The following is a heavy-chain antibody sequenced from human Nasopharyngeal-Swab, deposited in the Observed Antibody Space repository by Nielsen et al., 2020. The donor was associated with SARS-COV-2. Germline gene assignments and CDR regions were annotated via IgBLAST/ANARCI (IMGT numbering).Heavy chain of an antibody. V-gene: IGHV3-7*03. CDR3: ARDPLNYYDSSGYYYVIPGAFDI. J-gene: IGHJ3*02. CDR1: GFTFSSYW. CDR2: IKQDGSEK. Sequence: GGSLRLSCAASGFTFSSYWMSWVRQAPGKGLEWVANIKQDGSEKYYVDSVKGRFTISRDNAKNSLYLQMNSLRAEDPAVYYCARDPLNYYDSSGYYYVIPGAFDIWGQGTMVTVSS. D-gene: IGHD3-22*01.